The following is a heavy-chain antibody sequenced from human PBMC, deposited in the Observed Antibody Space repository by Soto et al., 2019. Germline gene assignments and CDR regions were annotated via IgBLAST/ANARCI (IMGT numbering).Heavy chain of an antibody. D-gene: IGHD3-3*01. V-gene: IGHV4-61*02. CDR3: AREDYDFWSGLNL. J-gene: IGHJ4*02. CDR2: IYTSGST. CDR1: GGSISSAGYY. Sequence: QVQLQESGPGLVKPSQTLSLNCTVSGGSISSAGYYWSWIRQHPGKGLEWIGRIYTSGSTNYNPSLKSRVTMSVDTSKNQFSLKLSSVTAADTAVYYCAREDYDFWSGLNLWGQGTLVTVSS.